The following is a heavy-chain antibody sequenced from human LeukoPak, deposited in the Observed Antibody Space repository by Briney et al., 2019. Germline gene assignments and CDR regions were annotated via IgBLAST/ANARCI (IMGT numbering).Heavy chain of an antibody. D-gene: IGHD2-15*01. V-gene: IGHV3-74*01. CDR3: ARGLLGKYNWFDP. CDR2: INSDGSST. Sequence: GGSLRLSCAASGFTFSSYWMHWVRQAPGKGLVWVSRINSDGSSTSYADSVKGRFTISKDNAKNTLYLQMNSLRAEDTAVYYCARGLLGKYNWFDPWGQGTLVTVSS. CDR1: GFTFSSYW. J-gene: IGHJ5*02.